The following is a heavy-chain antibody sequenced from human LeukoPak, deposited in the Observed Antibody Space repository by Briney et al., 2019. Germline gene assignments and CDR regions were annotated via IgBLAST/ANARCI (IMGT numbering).Heavy chain of an antibody. CDR3: AKSLILSSRPYYFDY. D-gene: IGHD2-2*01. CDR1: GFTFSSYA. J-gene: IGHJ4*02. CDR2: ISGSGGST. V-gene: IGHV3-23*01. Sequence: PGGSLRLSCAASGFTFSSYAMSWVRQAPGKGLEWVSAISGSGGSTYYADSVKGRFTISRDNSENTLYLQMNSLRAEDTAVYYCAKSLILSSRPYYFDYWGQGTLVTVSS.